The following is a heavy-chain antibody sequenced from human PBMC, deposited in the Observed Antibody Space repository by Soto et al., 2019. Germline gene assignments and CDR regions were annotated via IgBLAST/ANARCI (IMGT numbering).Heavy chain of an antibody. D-gene: IGHD2-8*01. CDR3: AKLRILLMVYDLIDY. V-gene: IGHV3-23*01. J-gene: IGHJ4*02. CDR2: ISGSGGST. Sequence: EVQLLESGGGLVQPGGSLRLSCAASGFTFSSYAMSWVRQAPGKGLEWVSAISGSGGSTYYADSVKGRFTISRDSSKNTMYIKMNSLRAEDTAVYYCAKLRILLMVYDLIDYWGQGTVVTVSS. CDR1: GFTFSSYA.